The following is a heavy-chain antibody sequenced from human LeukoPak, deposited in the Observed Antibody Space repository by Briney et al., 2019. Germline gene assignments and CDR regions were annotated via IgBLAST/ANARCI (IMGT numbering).Heavy chain of an antibody. J-gene: IGHJ6*03. CDR3: ARIIPGSSAGYYYYMDV. D-gene: IGHD6-6*01. Sequence: SETLSLTCTVSGGSISGYYWSWIRQPPGKGLEWIGSIYYSGSTYYNPSLKSRVTISVDTSKNQFSLKLSSVTAADTAVYYCARIIPGSSAGYYYYMDVWGKGTTVTVSS. CDR2: IYYSGST. CDR1: GGSISGYY. V-gene: IGHV4-59*12.